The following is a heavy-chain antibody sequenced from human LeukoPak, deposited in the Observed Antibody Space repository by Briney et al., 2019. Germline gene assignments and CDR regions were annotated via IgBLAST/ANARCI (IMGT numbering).Heavy chain of an antibody. Sequence: PGGSLGLSCTASGFTVSTYYMTWVRQAPGKGLECISVIYSGGSTYYADSVKGRFTVSRDKNTLYLQMNSLRAEDTAMYYCARGLGYCTSTTCLLPFDYWGQGSLVTDSS. J-gene: IGHJ4*02. D-gene: IGHD2-8*01. CDR1: GFTVSTYY. V-gene: IGHV3-53*01. CDR2: IYSGGST. CDR3: ARGLGYCTSTTCLLPFDY.